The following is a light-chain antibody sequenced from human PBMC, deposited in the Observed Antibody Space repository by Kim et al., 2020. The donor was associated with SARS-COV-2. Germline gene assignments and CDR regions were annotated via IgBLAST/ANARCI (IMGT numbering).Light chain of an antibody. V-gene: IGLV3-19*01. CDR3: NSRGSNDNVL. J-gene: IGLJ2*01. Sequence: SSELTQDPAVSVALGQTVRITCQGDSLRCYYATWYQQKPGQAPIVVIYGKNNRPSGIPDRFSGSSSGDTASLTITGTQAGDEADYYCNSRGSNDNVLFGGGTKLTVL. CDR2: GKN. CDR1: SLRCYY.